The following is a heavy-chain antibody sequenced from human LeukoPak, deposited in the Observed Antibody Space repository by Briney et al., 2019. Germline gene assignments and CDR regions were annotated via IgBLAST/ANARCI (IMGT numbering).Heavy chain of an antibody. J-gene: IGHJ4*02. CDR3: ARGEYYYDGGY. D-gene: IGHD3-22*01. V-gene: IGHV3-7*04. CDR1: GFTFSNFW. Sequence: GGSLRLSCAVSGFTFSNFWMSWVRQAPGKGLEWVANIKQDGSEKYFVDSVKGRFTISRDNAKNSLYLQMESLRAEDTAVYYCARGEYYYDGGYWGQGTLVTVS. CDR2: IKQDGSEK.